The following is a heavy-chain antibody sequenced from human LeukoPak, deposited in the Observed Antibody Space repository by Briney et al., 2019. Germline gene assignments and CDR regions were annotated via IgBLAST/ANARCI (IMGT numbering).Heavy chain of an antibody. CDR3: AKDWTIFGVVILGQGDDY. Sequence: GGSLRLSCAASGFTFSSYAMHWVRQAPGKGLEWVAVISYDGSNKYYADSVKGRFTISRDNSKNTLYLQMNGLRVEDTAVYYCAKDWTIFGVVILGQGDDYWGQGTLVTVSS. CDR1: GFTFSSYA. J-gene: IGHJ4*02. D-gene: IGHD3-3*01. V-gene: IGHV3-30-3*01. CDR2: ISYDGSNK.